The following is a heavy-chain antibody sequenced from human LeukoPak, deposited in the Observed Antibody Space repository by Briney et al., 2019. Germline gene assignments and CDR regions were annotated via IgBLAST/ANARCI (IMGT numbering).Heavy chain of an antibody. Sequence: ASVKVSCKASGYTFTGYYMHWVGQAPGQGLEWMGWINPNSGGTNYAQKFQGRVTMTRDTSISTAYMELSRLRSDDTAVYYCARDSSGSVYFDYWGQGTLVTVSS. V-gene: IGHV1-2*02. CDR1: GYTFTGYY. CDR2: INPNSGGT. J-gene: IGHJ4*02. D-gene: IGHD6-19*01. CDR3: ARDSSGSVYFDY.